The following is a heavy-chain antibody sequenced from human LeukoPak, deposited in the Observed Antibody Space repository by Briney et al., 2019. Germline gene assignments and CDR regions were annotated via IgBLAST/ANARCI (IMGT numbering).Heavy chain of an antibody. D-gene: IGHD6-19*01. CDR1: GFTFDDYA. CDR2: ISWNSGSI. Sequence: GRSLRLSCAASGFTFDDYAMHWVRQAPGKGLEWVSGISWNSGSIGYADSVKGRFTISRDNAKNSRYLQMNSLRAEDTALYYCAKARGTYSSGWSDYWGQGTLVTVSS. V-gene: IGHV3-9*01. CDR3: AKARGTYSSGWSDY. J-gene: IGHJ4*02.